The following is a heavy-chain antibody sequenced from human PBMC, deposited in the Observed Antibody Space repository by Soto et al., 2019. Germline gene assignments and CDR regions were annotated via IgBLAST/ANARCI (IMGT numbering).Heavy chain of an antibody. V-gene: IGHV1-3*01. J-gene: IGHJ6*02. CDR2: INAGNGNT. CDR3: ASHIVVPAAPPEYYYYGMDV. D-gene: IGHD2-2*01. Sequence: ASVKVSCKASGYTFTSYAMHWVRQAPGQRLEWMGWINAGNGNTKYSQKFQGRVTITRDTSASTAYMELSSLRSEDTAVYCCASHIVVPAAPPEYYYYGMDVWGQGTTVTVSS. CDR1: GYTFTSYA.